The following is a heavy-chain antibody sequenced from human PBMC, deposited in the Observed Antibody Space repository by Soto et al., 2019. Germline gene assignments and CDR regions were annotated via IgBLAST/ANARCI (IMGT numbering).Heavy chain of an antibody. CDR1: GGFISSSSYY. Sequence: PSETLSLTCTVSGGFISSSSYYWGWIRQPPGKGLEWIGSIYYSGRTYYKPSLKSRVTISVDTSKNQFSLKLSSVTAADTAVYYCARALSIAAPHNWFDPWGQGTLVTVSS. CDR3: ARALSIAAPHNWFDP. D-gene: IGHD6-6*01. CDR2: IYYSGRT. J-gene: IGHJ5*02. V-gene: IGHV4-39*07.